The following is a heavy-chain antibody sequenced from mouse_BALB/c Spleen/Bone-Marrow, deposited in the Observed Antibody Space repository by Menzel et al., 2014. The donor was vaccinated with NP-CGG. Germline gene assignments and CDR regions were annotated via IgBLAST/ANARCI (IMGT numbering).Heavy chain of an antibody. CDR1: GFNIKDIY. V-gene: IGHV14-3*02. CDR3: ARDYGPFDY. Sequence: EVQLQQSGAELVKPGASVKLSCTASGFNIKDIYMHWVKQRPEQGLEWIGRIDPANGDTKYDPKFQGKATITADTSSNTAYLRLSSLTSEDTAVYYCARDYGPFDYWGQGTTLTVSS. D-gene: IGHD1-2*01. CDR2: IDPANGDT. J-gene: IGHJ2*01.